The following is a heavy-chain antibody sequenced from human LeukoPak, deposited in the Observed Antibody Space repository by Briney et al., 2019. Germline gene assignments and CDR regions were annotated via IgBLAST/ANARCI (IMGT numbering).Heavy chain of an antibody. J-gene: IGHJ6*02. CDR1: GGSISSYY. Sequence: SETLSLTCTVSGGSISSYYWGWIRQPAGKGLEWIGRIYTSGSTNYNPSLKSRVTMSVDTSKNQFSLKLSSVTAADTAVYYCAREAVVAAHYGMDVWGQGTTVTVSS. V-gene: IGHV4-4*07. D-gene: IGHD2-15*01. CDR3: AREAVVAAHYGMDV. CDR2: IYTSGST.